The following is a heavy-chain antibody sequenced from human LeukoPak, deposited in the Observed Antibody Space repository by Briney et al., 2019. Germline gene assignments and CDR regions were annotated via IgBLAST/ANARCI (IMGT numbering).Heavy chain of an antibody. D-gene: IGHD5-18*01. CDR2: IKKDGSEK. V-gene: IGHV3-7*01. J-gene: IGHJ4*02. Sequence: GGSLRLSCAASGFTFSSYAMHWVRQAPGKGLEWVANIKKDGSEKYYVDSVNGRFTISRDNAKTSLYLQMNCLRAEDTAIYYCARHLSGVTGYTYGRGIDYWGQGTLVTVSS. CDR1: GFTFSSYA. CDR3: ARHLSGVTGYTYGRGIDY.